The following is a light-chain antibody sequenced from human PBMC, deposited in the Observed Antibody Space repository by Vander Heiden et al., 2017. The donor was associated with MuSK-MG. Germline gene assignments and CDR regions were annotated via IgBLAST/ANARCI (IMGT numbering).Light chain of an antibody. V-gene: IGLV3-21*02. CDR1: NIGSKS. CDR2: DDS. Sequence: SYVLTQPPSVSVAPGQTARITCGGNNIGSKSVHWYQQMPGQAPVLIVYDDSDRHSGIPERFSGSNSGTTATLTISRVEAGDEADYYCQVWDSSSDHVVFGGGTKLTVL. J-gene: IGLJ2*01. CDR3: QVWDSSSDHVV.